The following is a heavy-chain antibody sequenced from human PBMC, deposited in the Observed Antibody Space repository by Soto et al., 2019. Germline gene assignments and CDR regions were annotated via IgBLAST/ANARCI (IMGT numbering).Heavy chain of an antibody. J-gene: IGHJ4*02. Sequence: SETLSLTCTVSGGSISSSYWSWIRQPPGKGLEWIGYIFYSGSPKYNPSLKSRVTLSIDMSKNHFSLKLSSVTAADTAMYYCARISGNSGYGRDFDYWGQGTQVTVSS. V-gene: IGHV4-59*01. CDR1: GGSISSSY. CDR3: ARISGNSGYGRDFDY. D-gene: IGHD5-12*01. CDR2: IFYSGSP.